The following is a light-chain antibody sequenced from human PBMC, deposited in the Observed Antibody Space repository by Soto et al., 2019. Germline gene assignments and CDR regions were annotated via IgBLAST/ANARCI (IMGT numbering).Light chain of an antibody. Sequence: EIVMTQSPATLSVSPGERATLSCRASQSVSSNLAWYQQKPGQAPRLLIYGASTRATGIPARFSGSGSGTEFTLTISSLQSEDFAVYYCQQYNTLGTFGQGTKVESK. J-gene: IGKJ1*01. V-gene: IGKV3-15*01. CDR2: GAS. CDR1: QSVSSN. CDR3: QQYNTLGT.